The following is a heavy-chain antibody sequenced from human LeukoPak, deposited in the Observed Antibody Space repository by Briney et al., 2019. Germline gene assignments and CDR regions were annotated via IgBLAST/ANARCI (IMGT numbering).Heavy chain of an antibody. CDR2: IYYTGST. V-gene: IGHV4-31*03. D-gene: IGHD2/OR15-2a*01. Sequence: SETLSLTCTVSGGSIGSGGYYWNWIRQHPGKGLEWIGYIYYTGSTYYNPSLKSRLTISVDMSKNQFSLKLSSVTAADTAVYYCARSSLRLIFFDYWGQGTLVTVSS. J-gene: IGHJ4*02. CDR1: GGSIGSGGYY. CDR3: ARSSLRLIFFDY.